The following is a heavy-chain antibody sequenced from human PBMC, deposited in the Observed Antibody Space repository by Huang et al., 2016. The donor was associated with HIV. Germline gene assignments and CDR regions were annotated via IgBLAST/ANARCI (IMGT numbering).Heavy chain of an antibody. V-gene: IGHV1-69*01. J-gene: IGHJ4*02. D-gene: IGHD5-12*01. Sequence: SCQSSGGGSSSYAISWVRQARGQGLEWMGGIIPIFGTTDYAPRFQVRVTITADESTNTAYIELSSLEYDDTALYYCARSGPRWGLATIWTLVYWGQGTLVTVSS. CDR1: GGGSSSYA. CDR2: IIPIFGTT. CDR3: ARSGPRWGLATIWTLVY.